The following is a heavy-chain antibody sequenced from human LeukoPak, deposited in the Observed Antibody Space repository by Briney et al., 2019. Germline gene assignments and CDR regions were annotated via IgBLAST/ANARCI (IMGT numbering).Heavy chain of an antibody. CDR2: ISGSGGST. D-gene: IGHD6-13*01. Sequence: GGSLRLSCAASGFTFSSYAMSWVRQAPGKGLEWVSAISGSGGSTYYADSVKGRFTTSRDNSKNTLYLQMNSLRAEDTAVYYCAADWQRGYSSSWFRFDYWGQGTLVTVSS. CDR3: AADWQRGYSSSWFRFDY. J-gene: IGHJ4*02. V-gene: IGHV3-23*01. CDR1: GFTFSSYA.